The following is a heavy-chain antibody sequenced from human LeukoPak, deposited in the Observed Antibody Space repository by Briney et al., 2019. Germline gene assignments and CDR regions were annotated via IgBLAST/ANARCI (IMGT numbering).Heavy chain of an antibody. J-gene: IGHJ4*02. CDR2: IDWKSEDI. Sequence: GGSLRLSCAASGFNLDDYAMHWVRQAPGKGLEWVSSIDWKSEDIDYADSVRGRFTISRDNAKNSLYLQMNGLRAEDTALYYCAKDSRPTSPGVAVAGTGYYFDFWGQGALVTVSS. D-gene: IGHD6-19*01. CDR3: AKDSRPTSPGVAVAGTGYYFDF. CDR1: GFNLDDYA. V-gene: IGHV3-9*01.